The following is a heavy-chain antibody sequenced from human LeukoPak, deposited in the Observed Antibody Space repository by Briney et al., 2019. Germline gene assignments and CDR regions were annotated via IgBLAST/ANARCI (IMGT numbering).Heavy chain of an antibody. CDR1: GGSISSSNYY. CDR2: IYYSGST. D-gene: IGHD6-19*01. J-gene: IGHJ6*03. Sequence: SETLSLTCTISGGSISSSNYYWGWIRQPPGKGLEWIGSIYYSGSTYYNPSLKTRVTISVDTSKNQFSLKLSSVTAADTAVYYCASGSQNSGWSLGWGYYYYMDVWGKGTTVTVSS. CDR3: ASGSQNSGWSLGWGYYYYMDV. V-gene: IGHV4-39*07.